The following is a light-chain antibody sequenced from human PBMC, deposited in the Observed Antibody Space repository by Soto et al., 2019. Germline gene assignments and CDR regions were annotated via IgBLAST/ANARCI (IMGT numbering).Light chain of an antibody. Sequence: EIVLTQSPATLSLSPGERATLSCRASQSVSSYLAWYQQKPGQAPRLLIHDASNRATGIPARFSGSGSGTDFTLTISSLEPEDFAVYYCQQRSNWPGITFGQGTRLEIK. CDR2: DAS. V-gene: IGKV3-11*01. CDR3: QQRSNWPGIT. CDR1: QSVSSY. J-gene: IGKJ5*01.